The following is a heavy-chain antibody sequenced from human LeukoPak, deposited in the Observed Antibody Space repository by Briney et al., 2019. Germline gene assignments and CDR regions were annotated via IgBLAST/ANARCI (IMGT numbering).Heavy chain of an antibody. D-gene: IGHD5-12*01. J-gene: IGHJ4*02. CDR2: ISYDGSNK. V-gene: IGHV3-30*18. CDR3: AKDRATRGSYFDY. Sequence: GGSLRLSCAASGFTFSSYGMHWVRQAPGKGLEWVAVISYDGSNKYYADSVKGRFTISRDNSKNTLYLQMNSLRAEDTAVYYCAKDRATRGSYFDYWGQGTLVTVSS. CDR1: GFTFSSYG.